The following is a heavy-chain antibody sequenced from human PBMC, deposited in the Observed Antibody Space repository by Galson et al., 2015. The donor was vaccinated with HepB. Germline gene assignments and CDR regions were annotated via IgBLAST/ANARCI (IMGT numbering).Heavy chain of an antibody. CDR1: GDTLRSYT. V-gene: IGHV1-69*10. D-gene: IGHD2-15*01. Sequence: SVKVSCKASGDTLRSYTLTWVRQAPGQGLEWMGGIMPSFGVPSYAPRFQDRVTITADKSTNTAYMELSGLTSEDTAVYYCARDDPYCRGASCYFGYWGQGTLVTVSS. CDR3: ARDDPYCRGASCYFGY. CDR2: IMPSFGVP. J-gene: IGHJ4*02.